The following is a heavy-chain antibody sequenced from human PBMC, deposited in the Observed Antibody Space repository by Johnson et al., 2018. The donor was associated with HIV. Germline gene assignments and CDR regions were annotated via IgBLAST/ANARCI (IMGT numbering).Heavy chain of an antibody. CDR3: TRAEWHDAFDI. CDR1: AFTFSRYW. J-gene: IGHJ3*02. Sequence: VQLVESGGGLVQPGGSLRLSCAASAFTFSRYWMSWVRQAPGKGLEWVGFIRSKAYGGTTEYAASVKGRFTISRDDSKSIAYLQMNSLKTEDTAVYYCTRAEWHDAFDIWGQGTMVTVSS. CDR2: IRSKAYGGTT. D-gene: IGHD1-14*01. V-gene: IGHV3-49*04.